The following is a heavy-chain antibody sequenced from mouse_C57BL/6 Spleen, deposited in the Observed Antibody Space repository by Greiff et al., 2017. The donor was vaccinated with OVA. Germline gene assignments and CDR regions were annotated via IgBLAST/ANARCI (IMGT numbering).Heavy chain of an antibody. CDR2: IWSGGST. CDR1: GFSLTSYG. D-gene: IGHD2-10*02. Sequence: VQLVESGPGLVQPSQSLSITCTVSGFSLTSYGVHWVRQSPGKGLEWLGVIWSGGSTDYNAAFISRLSISKDNSKSQVFFKMNSLQADDTAIYYCARKSYGNYEGAMDYWGQGTSVTVSS. J-gene: IGHJ4*01. V-gene: IGHV2-2*01. CDR3: ARKSYGNYEGAMDY.